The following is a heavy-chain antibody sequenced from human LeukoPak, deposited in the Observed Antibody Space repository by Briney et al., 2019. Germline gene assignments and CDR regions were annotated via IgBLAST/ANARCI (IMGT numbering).Heavy chain of an antibody. D-gene: IGHD3-22*01. CDR2: IYYSGST. V-gene: IGHV4-59*01. CDR3: ARGRYYDSSGDDDAFDI. Sequence: SETLSLTCTVSGGSISSYYWSWIRQPPGKGLEWIGYIYYSGSTNYNPSLKRRVTISVDTSKNQFSLKLSSVTAADTAVYYCARGRYYDSSGDDDAFDIRGQGTMGTVS. CDR1: GGSISSYY. J-gene: IGHJ3*02.